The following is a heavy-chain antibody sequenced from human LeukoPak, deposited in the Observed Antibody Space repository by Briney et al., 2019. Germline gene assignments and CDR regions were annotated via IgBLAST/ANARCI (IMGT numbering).Heavy chain of an antibody. Sequence: SETLSLTCTVSGGSISSYYWSWIRQPPGKGLEWIGYIYYSGSTNYNPSLKSRVTISVDTSKNQFSLKLSSVTAADTAVYYCARLLSNPAYFDYWGQGTLVTVSS. CDR2: IYYSGST. V-gene: IGHV4-59*08. J-gene: IGHJ4*02. CDR3: ARLLSNPAYFDY. CDR1: GGSISSYY. D-gene: IGHD4-11*01.